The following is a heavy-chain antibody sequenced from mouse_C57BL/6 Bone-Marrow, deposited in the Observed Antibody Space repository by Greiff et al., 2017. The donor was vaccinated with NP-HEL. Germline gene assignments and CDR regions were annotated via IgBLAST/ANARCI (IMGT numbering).Heavy chain of an antibody. J-gene: IGHJ2*01. CDR2: ISTYYGDA. D-gene: IGHD2-3*01. CDR3: ARGEGAYDGYFYFDC. V-gene: IGHV1-67*01. CDR1: GYTFTDYA. Sequence: VQLQQSGPELVRPGVSVKISCKGSGYTFTDYALHWVKQSHAKSLAWIGVISTYYGDASYNQKFKDKATMTVDTSSSTAYMDLARLTSEDSAVYYCARGEGAYDGYFYFDCWGRGTTLTVAA.